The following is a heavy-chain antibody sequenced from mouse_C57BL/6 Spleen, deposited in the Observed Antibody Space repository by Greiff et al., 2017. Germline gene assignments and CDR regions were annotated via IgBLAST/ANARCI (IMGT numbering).Heavy chain of an antibody. CDR3: ARNYDHDGTPLFDY. J-gene: IGHJ2*01. V-gene: IGHV1-82*01. CDR1: GYAFSSSW. CDR2: IYPGDGDT. Sequence: VQLQQSGPELVKPGASVKISCKASGYAFSSSWMNWVKQRPGKGLEWIGRIYPGDGDTNYNGKFKGKATLTAAKSSSTAYMQLSSLTSEDSAVYFCARNYDHDGTPLFDYWGQGTTLTVSS. D-gene: IGHD2-4*01.